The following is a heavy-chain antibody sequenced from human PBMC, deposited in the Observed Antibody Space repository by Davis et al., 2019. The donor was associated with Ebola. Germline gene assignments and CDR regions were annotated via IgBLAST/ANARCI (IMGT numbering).Heavy chain of an antibody. CDR1: GFTFSDTY. CDR3: AKFGTHWYFDL. J-gene: IGHJ2*01. CDR2: ISSSGSAV. V-gene: IGHV3-11*01. Sequence: PGGSLRLSCAASGFTFSDTYMTWIRQAPGKGLELISYISSSGSAVYYADSVKGRFTISRDNAKNSLYVQMSSLRAEDTAVYYCAKFGTHWYFDLWGRGTLVTVSS. D-gene: IGHD3-16*01.